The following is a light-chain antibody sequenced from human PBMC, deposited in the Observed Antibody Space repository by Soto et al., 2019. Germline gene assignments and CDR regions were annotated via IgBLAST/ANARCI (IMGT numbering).Light chain of an antibody. Sequence: ETVITQSPATLSVSQGERATLSCRASQSLSSNLAWYQQRPGQAPRLLLYDASTRATGIPARFSGSGSGTEFTLTISSLQSEDFAVYYCQQYNNWPPWTFDQGTKVEIK. CDR2: DAS. CDR3: QQYNNWPPWT. J-gene: IGKJ1*01. V-gene: IGKV3-15*01. CDR1: QSLSSN.